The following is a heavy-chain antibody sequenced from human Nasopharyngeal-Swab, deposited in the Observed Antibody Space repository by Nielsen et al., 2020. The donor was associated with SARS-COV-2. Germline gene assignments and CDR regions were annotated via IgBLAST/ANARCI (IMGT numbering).Heavy chain of an antibody. Sequence: ASAKVSCKASGYTFTSYAMHWVRQAPGQRLEWMGWINAGNGNTKYSQKFQGRVTITRDTSASTAYMELSSLRSEDTAVYYCARDGSGIAVAGTRFDPWGQGTLVTVSS. CDR2: INAGNGNT. J-gene: IGHJ5*02. D-gene: IGHD6-19*01. V-gene: IGHV1-3*01. CDR1: GYTFTSYA. CDR3: ARDGSGIAVAGTRFDP.